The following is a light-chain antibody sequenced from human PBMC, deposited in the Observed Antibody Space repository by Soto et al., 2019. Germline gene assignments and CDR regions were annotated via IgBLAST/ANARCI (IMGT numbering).Light chain of an antibody. J-gene: IGKJ1*01. V-gene: IGKV1-39*01. CDR3: QQSFNFPRT. Sequence: DIEMTQSPSSLSASVGETITITCRASQSISSSLNWFQHSPGQPPKLLLFAASNLHAGGPPRFSGSGSGTSFSLTSRSLQPEDFATYYCQQSFNFPRTFGQGTRV. CDR2: AAS. CDR1: QSISSS.